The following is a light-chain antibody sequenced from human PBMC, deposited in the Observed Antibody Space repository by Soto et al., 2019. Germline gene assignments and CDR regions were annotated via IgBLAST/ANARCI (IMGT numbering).Light chain of an antibody. CDR2: GAS. J-gene: IGKJ1*01. Sequence: EIVLTQSPGNLSLSPGERATLSCRASQSVSSSYLAWYQQKPGQAPRLLIYGASNRATGIPDRFSGSGSGTDFTLTISRLEPEDFAVYYCQQYGNSPWTFGQGTKVEI. CDR1: QSVSSSY. V-gene: IGKV3-20*01. CDR3: QQYGNSPWT.